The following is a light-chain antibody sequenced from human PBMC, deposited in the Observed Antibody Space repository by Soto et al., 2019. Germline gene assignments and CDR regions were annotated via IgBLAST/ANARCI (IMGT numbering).Light chain of an antibody. CDR2: DGF. J-gene: IGKJ5*01. Sequence: DIVLTQSPATLSLSPGEIATLSFGASQSVSSSRLAWYQQKPALAPRLLIYDGFLRATGIPDRFSGSGSGTDFTLTISRLEPEDFAVYYCQQYGNSPITFGQGTRLEI. V-gene: IGKV3D-20*01. CDR1: QSVSSSR. CDR3: QQYGNSPIT.